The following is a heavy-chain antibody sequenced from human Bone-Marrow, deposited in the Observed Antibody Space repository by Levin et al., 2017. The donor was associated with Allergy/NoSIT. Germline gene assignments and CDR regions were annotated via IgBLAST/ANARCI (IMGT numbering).Heavy chain of an antibody. CDR3: ARDKIRRITIFGIWFDP. CDR2: INSDGSST. D-gene: IGHD3-3*01. Sequence: GGSLRLSCAASGFTFSSYWMHWVRQAPGKGLVWVSRINSDGSSTSYADSVKGRFTISRDNAKNTLYLQMNSLRAEDTAVYYCARDKIRRITIFGIWFDPWGQGTLVTVSS. CDR1: GFTFSSYW. V-gene: IGHV3-74*01. J-gene: IGHJ5*02.